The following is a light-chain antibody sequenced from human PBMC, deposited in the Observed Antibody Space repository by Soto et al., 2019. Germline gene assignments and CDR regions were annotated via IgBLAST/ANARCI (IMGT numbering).Light chain of an antibody. CDR1: ALPKQY. V-gene: IGLV3-25*03. J-gene: IGLJ2*01. CDR3: QSADSSGTYVV. Sequence: SYELTQPPSVSVSPGQTARITCSGDALPKQYAYWYQQKPGQAPVLVIYKDSERPSGIPERFSGSSSGTTVTLTISGVQAEDEADYYCQSADSSGTYVVFGGGTMVTVL. CDR2: KDS.